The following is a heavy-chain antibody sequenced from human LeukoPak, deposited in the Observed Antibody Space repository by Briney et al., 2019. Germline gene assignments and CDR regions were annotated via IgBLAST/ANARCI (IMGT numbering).Heavy chain of an antibody. CDR2: FSDFGGIT. Sequence: GGSLRLSCAASGFTFNDYHMSWVRQAPGKGLEWVSGFSDFGGITYYAGSVRGRSTISRNNSKNTMSFQMNSLRAEDTAVYYCARGLYSYDYCGQGILVTVSS. J-gene: IGHJ4*02. CDR3: ARGLYSYDY. V-gene: IGHV3-23*01. CDR1: GFTFNDYH. D-gene: IGHD3/OR15-3a*01.